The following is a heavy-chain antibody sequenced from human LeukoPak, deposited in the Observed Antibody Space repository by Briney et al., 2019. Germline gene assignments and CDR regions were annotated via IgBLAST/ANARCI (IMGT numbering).Heavy chain of an antibody. J-gene: IGHJ6*02. D-gene: IGHD3-10*01. CDR1: GGTFSSYA. Sequence: SVKVSCKASGGTFSSYATSWVRQAPGQGLEWMGGIIPIFGTANYAQKFQGRVTITADESTSTAYMELSSLRSEDTAVYYCASRDITMVRGVIIVSNYYYGMDVWGQGTTVTVSS. CDR3: ASRDITMVRGVIIVSNYYYGMDV. CDR2: IIPIFGTA. V-gene: IGHV1-69*13.